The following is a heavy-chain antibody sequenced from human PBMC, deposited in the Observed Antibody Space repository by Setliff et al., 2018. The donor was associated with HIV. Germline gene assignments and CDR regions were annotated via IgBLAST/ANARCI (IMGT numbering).Heavy chain of an antibody. Sequence: SSETLSLTCTVPGGSINRSNYYWGWIRQPPGKGLEWIGTISYTGSTYYDPSLKSRVTISLDTSKNQFFLKLSSVTAPDTAIYYCARQTWEYYDTLTGYYRSPKNFDSWGQGTPVTVSS. D-gene: IGHD3-9*01. V-gene: IGHV4-39*01. CDR1: GGSINRSNYY. CDR3: ARQTWEYYDTLTGYYRSPKNFDS. CDR2: ISYTGST. J-gene: IGHJ4*02.